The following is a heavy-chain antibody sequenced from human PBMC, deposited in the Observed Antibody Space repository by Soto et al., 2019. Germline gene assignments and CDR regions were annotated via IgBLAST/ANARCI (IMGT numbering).Heavy chain of an antibody. CDR1: GRSVSSGSYY. Sequence: QVQLQESGPGLVKPSETLSLTCTVSGRSVSSGSYYWSWIRQPPGKGLEWIGYIYYSGSTNYNPPRKSRVTTSVDTSKNQFSLKLSSVTAADTAVYYCARFPRVWFGEYGAYYFDYWGQGTLVTVSS. CDR2: IYYSGST. D-gene: IGHD3-10*01. CDR3: ARFPRVWFGEYGAYYFDY. J-gene: IGHJ4*02. V-gene: IGHV4-61*01.